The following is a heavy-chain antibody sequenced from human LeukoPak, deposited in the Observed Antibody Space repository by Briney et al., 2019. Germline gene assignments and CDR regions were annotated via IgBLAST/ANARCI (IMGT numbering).Heavy chain of an antibody. Sequence: PSETLSLTCTVSGGSISSSSYYWGWIRQPPGKGLEWIGCIYYSGSTYYNPSLKSRLTMSVATSKNQFSLKLSSVTAADTAVYYCARAVEMATVLFDYWGQGTLVTVSS. CDR3: ARAVEMATVLFDY. V-gene: IGHV4-39*01. J-gene: IGHJ4*02. CDR2: IYYSGST. CDR1: GGSISSSSYY. D-gene: IGHD5-24*01.